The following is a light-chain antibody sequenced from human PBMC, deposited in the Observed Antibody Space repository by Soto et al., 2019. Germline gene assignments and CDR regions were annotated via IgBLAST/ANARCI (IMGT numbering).Light chain of an antibody. CDR1: SKDIGAYNF. CDR2: DVI. Sequence: QSALTQPPSASGSPGQSVTISCTGTSKDIGAYNFVSWYQRLPGKAPKLIIYDVINRPPGVPDRFTGSKSGNTASLTVSGLQADDEGDSFCCSYSGISHCVVFGGATKLTVL. J-gene: IGLJ2*01. V-gene: IGLV2-8*01. CDR3: CSYSGISHCVV.